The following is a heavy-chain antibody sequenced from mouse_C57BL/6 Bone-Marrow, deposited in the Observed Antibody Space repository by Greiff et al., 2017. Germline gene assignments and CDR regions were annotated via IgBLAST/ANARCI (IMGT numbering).Heavy chain of an antibody. CDR1: GYTFTDYN. CDR2: INPNNGGT. CDR3: ASRGIWDAWFAY. Sequence: EVQLQQSGPELVKPGASVKIPCKASGYTFTDYNMDWVKQSHGKSLEWIGDINPNNGGTIYNQKFKGKATLTVDKSSSTAYMELRSLTSEDSAVYYWASRGIWDAWFAYWGQGTLVTVSA. J-gene: IGHJ3*01. D-gene: IGHD4-1*01. V-gene: IGHV1-18*01.